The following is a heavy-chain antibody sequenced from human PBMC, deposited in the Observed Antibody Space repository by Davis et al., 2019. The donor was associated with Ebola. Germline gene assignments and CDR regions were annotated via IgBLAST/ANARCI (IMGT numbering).Heavy chain of an antibody. Sequence: SETLSLTCTVSGGSISSSSHYWGWIRQPPGKGLEWIGNIYYSGSTYYNPSLKSRVAMSVDTSKNQFSLKLSSVTAADTAVYYCAALDTTLNDYGMDVWGQGTTVTVSS. CDR1: GGSISSSSHY. D-gene: IGHD5-18*01. CDR3: AALDTTLNDYGMDV. V-gene: IGHV4-39*01. CDR2: IYYSGST. J-gene: IGHJ6*02.